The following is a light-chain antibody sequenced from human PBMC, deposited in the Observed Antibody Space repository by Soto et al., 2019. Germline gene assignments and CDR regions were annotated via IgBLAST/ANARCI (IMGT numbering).Light chain of an antibody. CDR3: CSYTGST. Sequence: QSVLTQPASVSGSPGESITISCTGTNGAAGSYNSVSWYQQNPGKAPKLMIFEGSKRPSGVSNRFSGSKSGNTASLTISGLQAEDEADYYCCSYTGSTFGGGTKLTVL. CDR2: EGS. J-gene: IGLJ3*02. V-gene: IGLV2-23*01. CDR1: NGAAGSYNS.